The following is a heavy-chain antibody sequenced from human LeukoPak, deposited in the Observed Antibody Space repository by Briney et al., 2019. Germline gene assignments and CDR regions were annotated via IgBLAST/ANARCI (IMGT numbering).Heavy chain of an antibody. D-gene: IGHD3-10*01. V-gene: IGHV3-21*01. CDR2: ISSSSSYI. CDR3: AKSFWWFGEFSPFDY. CDR1: GFTFSSHS. Sequence: PGGSLRLSCAASGFTFSSHSMTWVRQAPGKGLEWVSSISSSSSYIYYVDSVKGRFTISRDNAKNSLYLQMNSLRAEDTAVYYCAKSFWWFGEFSPFDYWGQGTLVTVSS. J-gene: IGHJ4*02.